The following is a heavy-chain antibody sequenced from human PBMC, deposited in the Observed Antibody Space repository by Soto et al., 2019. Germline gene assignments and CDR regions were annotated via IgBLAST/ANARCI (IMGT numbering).Heavy chain of an antibody. Sequence: QLKLQESGPGLVKPSETLSLSCSVPGGSISGHYWSWVRQTPGKELEWIGYMYYSGSTNYNPSLKSRVTISVDTSKNHFSLRLTSVTAADTAVYYCARGPYYDLIWNYYYMDVWGKGTTVTVSS. CDR1: GGSISGHY. J-gene: IGHJ6*03. V-gene: IGHV4-59*08. CDR2: MYYSGST. D-gene: IGHD3-16*01. CDR3: ARGPYYDLIWNYYYMDV.